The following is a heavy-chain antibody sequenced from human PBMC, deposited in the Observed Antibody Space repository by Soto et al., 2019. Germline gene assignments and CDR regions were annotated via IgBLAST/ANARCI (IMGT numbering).Heavy chain of an antibody. Sequence: SETLSLTCSVSGGSISGDYYWSWIRQSPEKGLEWIGYIYYSGSSYSNPALQSRLSMSLDTSKNQFSLKLRSETTADTAVYYFARGGGRSPGYFDSWGQGALVTVSS. CDR1: GGSISGDYY. D-gene: IGHD3-16*01. CDR3: ARGGGRSPGYFDS. J-gene: IGHJ4*02. V-gene: IGHV4-30-4*08. CDR2: IYYSGSS.